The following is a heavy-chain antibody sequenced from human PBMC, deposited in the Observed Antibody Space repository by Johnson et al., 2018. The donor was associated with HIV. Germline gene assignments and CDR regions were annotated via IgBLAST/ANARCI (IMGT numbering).Heavy chain of an antibody. D-gene: IGHD2-2*01. CDR1: GFTFTNAW. V-gene: IGHV3-43D*03. Sequence: EVQLVESGGDLVKPGGSLRLSCTVSGFTFTNAWMSWVRQAPGKGLEWVSLISWDGGSTYYADSVNGRFTISRDNAKNSLYLQMNSLRAEDTAGYYCASGEGYCSSTSWDDAFDIWGQGTMVTVSS. CDR2: ISWDGGST. CDR3: ASGEGYCSSTSWDDAFDI. J-gene: IGHJ3*02.